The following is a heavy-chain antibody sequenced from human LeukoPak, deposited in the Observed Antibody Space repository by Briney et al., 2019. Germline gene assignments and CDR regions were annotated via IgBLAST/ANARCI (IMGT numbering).Heavy chain of an antibody. D-gene: IGHD2-2*01. CDR2: INHSGST. CDR1: GGSFSGYY. J-gene: IGHJ4*02. Sequence: SETLSLTCAVYGGSFSGYYWSWIRQPPGKGLEWIGEINHSGSTNYNPSLKSRVTISVDTSKNQFSLKLSSVTAADTAVYYCAGNQLQFYYFDYWGQGTLVTVSS. CDR3: AGNQLQFYYFDY. V-gene: IGHV4-34*01.